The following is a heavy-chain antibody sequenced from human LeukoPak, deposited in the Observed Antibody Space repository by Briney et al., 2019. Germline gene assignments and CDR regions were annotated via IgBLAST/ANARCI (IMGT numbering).Heavy chain of an antibody. CDR3: AKDFLKSITLIRGVRSWVGYFDS. D-gene: IGHD3-10*01. V-gene: IGHV3-30*02. CDR1: GFTFSNYA. J-gene: IGHJ4*02. Sequence: GSLRLSCAASGFTFSNYAMHWVRQAPGKGLEWVAFIRNDGSNKYYAESVKGRFTISRDNSKNTLYLQMNSLRVEDTAVYYCAKDFLKSITLIRGVRSWVGYFDSWGQGTLVTVSS. CDR2: IRNDGSNK.